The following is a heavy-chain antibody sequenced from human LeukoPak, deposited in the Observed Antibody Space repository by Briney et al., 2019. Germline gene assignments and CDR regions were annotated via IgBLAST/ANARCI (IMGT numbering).Heavy chain of an antibody. D-gene: IGHD3-10*01. J-gene: IGHJ4*02. CDR2: ISSSSSYT. Sequence: NPGGSLRLSCAASGFTFSDYYMSWIRQAPGKGLEWVSYISSSSSYTNYADSVKGRFTISRDNAKNSLYLQMNGLRAEDTAVYYCARDDGSGSSPLDYWGQGTLVTVSS. CDR1: GFTFSDYY. CDR3: ARDDGSGSSPLDY. V-gene: IGHV3-11*06.